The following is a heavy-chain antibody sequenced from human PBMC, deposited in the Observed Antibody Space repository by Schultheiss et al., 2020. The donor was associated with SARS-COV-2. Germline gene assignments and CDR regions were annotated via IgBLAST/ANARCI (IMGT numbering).Heavy chain of an antibody. CDR3: ARGGRGDI. CDR2: INHSGST. CDR1: GGSISSGSYY. J-gene: IGHJ3*02. Sequence: SETLSLTCTVSGGSISSGSYYWSWIRQPAGKGLEWIGEINHSGSTNYNPSLKSRVTISVDTSKNQFSLKLSSVTAADTAVYYCARGGRGDIWGQGTMVTVSS. V-gene: IGHV4-61*10. D-gene: IGHD3-10*01.